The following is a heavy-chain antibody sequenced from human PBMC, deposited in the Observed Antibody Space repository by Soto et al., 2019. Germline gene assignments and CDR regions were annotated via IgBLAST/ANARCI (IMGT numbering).Heavy chain of an antibody. D-gene: IGHD6-6*01. CDR1: GFTFSSYS. J-gene: IGHJ4*02. CDR3: AKECIAARELVDY. Sequence: GGSLRLSCAASGFTFSSYSMNWVRQAPGKGLEWVSSISSSSSYIYYADSVKGRFTISRDNAKNSLYLQMNSLRAEDTAVYYCAKECIAARELVDYWSQGTLVTVSS. V-gene: IGHV3-21*01. CDR2: ISSSSSYI.